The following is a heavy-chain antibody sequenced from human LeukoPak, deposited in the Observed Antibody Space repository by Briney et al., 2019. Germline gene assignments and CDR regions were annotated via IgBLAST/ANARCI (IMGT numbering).Heavy chain of an antibody. CDR1: GFTVSSNY. CDR3: ASSLDGGYENGGGGGFDY. Sequence: GGSLRLSCAASGFTVSSNYMSWVRQAPGKGLEWVSVIYSGGSTYYADSVKGRFTISRDNSKNTLYLQMNSLRAEDTAVYYCASSLDGGYENGGGGGFDYWGQGTLVTVSS. CDR2: IYSGGST. V-gene: IGHV3-66*01. J-gene: IGHJ4*02. D-gene: IGHD5-12*01.